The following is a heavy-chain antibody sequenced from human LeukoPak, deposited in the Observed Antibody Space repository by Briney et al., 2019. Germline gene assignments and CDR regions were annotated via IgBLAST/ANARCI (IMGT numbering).Heavy chain of an antibody. V-gene: IGHV4-39*01. CDR1: GGSISSSSYY. CDR3: ARRMGNSGPFDY. CDR2: IYYSGST. Sequence: NTSETLSLTCTVAGGSISSSSYYWGWIRQPPGKLLEWLGTIYYSGSTSYNPSLTSRVTISVDTSKNQFSLRLSSVTAADTAVYYCARRMGNSGPFDYWGQGTLVTVSS. D-gene: IGHD1-26*01. J-gene: IGHJ4*02.